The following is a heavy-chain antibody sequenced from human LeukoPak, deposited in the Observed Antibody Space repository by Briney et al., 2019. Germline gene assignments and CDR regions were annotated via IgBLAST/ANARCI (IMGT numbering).Heavy chain of an antibody. CDR1: GFTFSSYW. Sequence: GGSLRLSCAASGFTFSSYWMSWVRQAPGKGLEWVSVISGNSGNTYYADSVKGRFTISRDNSKNTLYLQMNSLRAEDTAVYYCAKGAPLVAPGYGMDVWGQGTTVTVSS. J-gene: IGHJ6*02. V-gene: IGHV3-23*01. D-gene: IGHD2-21*01. CDR2: ISGNSGNT. CDR3: AKGAPLVAPGYGMDV.